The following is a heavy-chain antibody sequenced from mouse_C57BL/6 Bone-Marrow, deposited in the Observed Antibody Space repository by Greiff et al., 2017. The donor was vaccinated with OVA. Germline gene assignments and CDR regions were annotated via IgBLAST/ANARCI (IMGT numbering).Heavy chain of an antibody. V-gene: IGHV1-61*01. CDR1: GYTITSYW. CDR2: IYPSDSET. D-gene: IGHD1-1*01. Sequence: QVQLQQPGAELVRPGSSVKLSCKASGYTITSYWMDWVKQRPGQGLEWIGNIYPSDSETHYNQKFKDKATLTVDKSSSTAYMQLSSLTSEDSAVYYCARVALLDCGSTSWFAYWGQGTLVTVSA. J-gene: IGHJ3*01. CDR3: ARVALLDCGSTSWFAY.